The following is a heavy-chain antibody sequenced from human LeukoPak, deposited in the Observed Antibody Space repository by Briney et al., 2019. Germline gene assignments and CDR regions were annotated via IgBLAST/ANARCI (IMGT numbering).Heavy chain of an antibody. Sequence: ASVKVSCKASGGTFSSYAISWVRQAPGQGLEWMGRIIPILGIANYAQKFQGRVTITADKSTSTAYMELSSLRSEDTAVYYCARERAPMDSSFDYWGQGTLVTVSS. CDR3: ARERAPMDSSFDY. CDR2: IIPILGIA. D-gene: IGHD6-19*01. J-gene: IGHJ4*02. CDR1: GGTFSSYA. V-gene: IGHV1-69*04.